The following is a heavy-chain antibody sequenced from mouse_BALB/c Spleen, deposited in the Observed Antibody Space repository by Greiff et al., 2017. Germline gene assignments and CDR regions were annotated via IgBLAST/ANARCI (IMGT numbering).Heavy chain of an antibody. CDR1: GFSLTGYG. J-gene: IGHJ3*01. D-gene: IGHD2-3*01. CDR2: IWGDGST. Sequence: VQVVESGPGLVAPSQSLSITCTVSGFSLTGYGVNWVRQPPGKGLEWLGMIWGDGSTDYNSALKSRLSISKDNSKSQVFLKMNSLQTDDTARYYCARAGDGYHGGFAYWGQGTLVTVSA. CDR3: ARAGDGYHGGFAY. V-gene: IGHV2-6-7*01.